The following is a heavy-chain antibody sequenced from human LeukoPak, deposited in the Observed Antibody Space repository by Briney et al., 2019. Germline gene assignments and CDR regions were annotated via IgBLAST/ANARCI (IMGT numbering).Heavy chain of an antibody. CDR1: GYTFTSYG. Sequence: ASVKVSCKSSGYTFTSYGISWVRQAPGQGLEWMGWISAYNGNTNYAQNLQGRVTLTTDTSTSTAYMELRSLRSDDTAVYYCARQGYGVTSQGAADYWGQGTLVTVSS. D-gene: IGHD4-23*01. CDR3: ARQGYGVTSQGAADY. J-gene: IGHJ4*02. CDR2: ISAYNGNT. V-gene: IGHV1-18*01.